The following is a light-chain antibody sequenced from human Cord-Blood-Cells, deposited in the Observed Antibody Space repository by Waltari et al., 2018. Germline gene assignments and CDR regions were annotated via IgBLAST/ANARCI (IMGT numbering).Light chain of an antibody. Sequence: QXALTQPRPVSGSPXQSVTISCTATSSDVGGYNHISWYKHHPXKAPKLIIYDXSKRXSXXPXRFSGSXSGNTASLTISGLQAEDEADYYCCSYAGSYXYVFGTGTKVTVL. CDR3: CSYAGSYXYV. V-gene: IGLV2-11*01. J-gene: IGLJ1*01. CDR2: DXS. CDR1: SSDVGGYNH.